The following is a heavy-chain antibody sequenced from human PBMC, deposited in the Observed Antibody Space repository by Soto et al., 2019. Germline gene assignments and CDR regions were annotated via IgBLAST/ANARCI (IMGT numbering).Heavy chain of an antibody. D-gene: IGHD6-13*01. V-gene: IGHV3-23*01. CDR1: GFPFSSYA. CDR3: VCPLVTGYSRSWYISPIDN. CDR2: ISGSGGST. Sequence: PGGSLRLSCAASGFPFSSYAMSWVRQAPGKGLEWVSAISGSGGSTYYADSVKGRFTISRDNSKNTLYLQMNSLRAGDTAVYYCVCPLVTGYSRSWYISPIDNWGQGTLVTVSS. J-gene: IGHJ4*02.